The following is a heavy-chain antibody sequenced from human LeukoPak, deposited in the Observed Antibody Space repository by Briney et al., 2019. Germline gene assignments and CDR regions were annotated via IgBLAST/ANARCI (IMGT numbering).Heavy chain of an antibody. V-gene: IGHV3-64D*09. J-gene: IGHJ4*02. CDR2: ISSNGGST. Sequence: GGSLRLSCSASGFTFSIYAMHWVRQAPGKGLEYVSAISSNGGSTYYADSVRGRFTISRDNSKNTLYLQMSSLRAEDTAVYYCVKGHLVWELGDYFDYWGQGTLATVSS. CDR3: VKGHLVWELGDYFDY. CDR1: GFTFSIYA. D-gene: IGHD1-26*01.